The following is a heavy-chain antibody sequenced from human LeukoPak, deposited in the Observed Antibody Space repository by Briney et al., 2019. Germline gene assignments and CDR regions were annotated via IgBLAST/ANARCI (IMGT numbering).Heavy chain of an antibody. V-gene: IGHV3-11*04. CDR3: AIQITMIVVVPYFDY. J-gene: IGHJ4*02. CDR1: GLTFSDYY. CDR2: ISSSGSTI. Sequence: PGGSLRLSCAASGLTFSDYYMTWISQAPGKGLEGVAYISSSGSTIYSADSVKGRFTVSRDNAKNSLFLHMNSLRAEDTAIYYCAIQITMIVVVPYFDYWGQGTLVTVSS. D-gene: IGHD3-22*01.